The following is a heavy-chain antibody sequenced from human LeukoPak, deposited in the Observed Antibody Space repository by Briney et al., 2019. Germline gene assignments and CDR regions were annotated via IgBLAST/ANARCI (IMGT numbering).Heavy chain of an antibody. CDR3: ARGGYYGSGNDFRFDP. CDR2: IYYSGST. CDR1: GGSFSGYY. Sequence: SETLSLTCAVYGGSFSGYYWSWIRQPPGKGLEWIGSIYYSGSTYYNPSLKSRVTISVDTSKNQFSLKLSSVTAADTAIYYCARGGYYGSGNDFRFDPWGQGTLVTVSS. J-gene: IGHJ5*02. D-gene: IGHD3-10*01. V-gene: IGHV4-34*01.